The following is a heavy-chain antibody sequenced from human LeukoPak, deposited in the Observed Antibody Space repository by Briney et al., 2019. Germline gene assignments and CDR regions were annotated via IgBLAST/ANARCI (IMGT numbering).Heavy chain of an antibody. CDR1: GYTFTSYD. CDR3: ARGEYYGSGSYYNPDFDY. V-gene: IGHV1-8*01. CDR2: MNPNSGNT. J-gene: IGHJ4*02. D-gene: IGHD3-10*01. Sequence: GASVKVSCKASGYTFTSYDINWVRQATGQGLEWMGWMNPNSGNTGYAQKFQGRVTMTRNTSISTAYMELSSLRSEDTAVYYYARGEYYGSGSYYNPDFDYWGQGTLVTVSS.